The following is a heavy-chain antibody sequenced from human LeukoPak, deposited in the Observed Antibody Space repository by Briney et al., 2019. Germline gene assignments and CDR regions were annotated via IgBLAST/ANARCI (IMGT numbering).Heavy chain of an antibody. CDR1: GGTFSSYT. Sequence: SVKVSCKASGGTFSSYTISWVRQAPGQGLEWMGRIIPILGIANYAQKFQGRVTITADKSTSTAYMELSSLRSEDTAVYYRARVPYSYGYKDYWGQGTLVTVSS. CDR3: ARVPYSYGYKDY. D-gene: IGHD5-18*01. CDR2: IIPILGIA. V-gene: IGHV1-69*02. J-gene: IGHJ4*02.